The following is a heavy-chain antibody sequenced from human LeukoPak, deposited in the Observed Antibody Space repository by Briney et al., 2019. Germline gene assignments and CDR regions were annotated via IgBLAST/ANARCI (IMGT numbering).Heavy chain of an antibody. D-gene: IGHD5-18*01. V-gene: IGHV3-30*18. CDR2: ISYGGSKE. J-gene: IGHJ4*02. CDR3: AKDQGYTYGHSFDY. Sequence: PGGSLRLSCAASGFTFGSYGMHWVRQAPGKGLEWVALISYGGSKEYYGDSVKGRFTISRDNSKNTLYLQMNSLRAEDTAVYYCAKDQGYTYGHSFDYWGQGTLVTVSS. CDR1: GFTFGSYG.